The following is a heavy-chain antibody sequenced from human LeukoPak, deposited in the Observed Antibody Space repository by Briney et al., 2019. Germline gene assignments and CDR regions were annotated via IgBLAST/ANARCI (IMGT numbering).Heavy chain of an antibody. CDR2: ISCSGGST. D-gene: IGHD3-10*01. V-gene: IGHV3-23*01. CDR3: ATLEGSGYSQGKNTDFDY. Sequence: PGGSLTLSCAASGFTFSSYAMSWVRQAPGKGLEWVSSISCSGGSTYYADSVKGRFIISRDNSKNALYLQMNSLRAEDAAVYYCATLEGSGYSQGKNTDFDYWGQGTLVTVSS. J-gene: IGHJ4*02. CDR1: GFTFSSYA.